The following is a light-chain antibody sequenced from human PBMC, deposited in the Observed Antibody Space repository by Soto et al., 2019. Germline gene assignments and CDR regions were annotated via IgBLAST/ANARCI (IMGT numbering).Light chain of an antibody. CDR3: QQYNAYSWT. Sequence: DIQMTQSPSTLSASVGDSVTITCRASQSITSWLAWYQQKPGKAPKLLIYKASSLESGVPSRFSGSGSGTEFTLTISSLQTDDSATYYCQQYNAYSWTFGQGTKVEI. V-gene: IGKV1-5*03. CDR2: KAS. J-gene: IGKJ1*01. CDR1: QSITSW.